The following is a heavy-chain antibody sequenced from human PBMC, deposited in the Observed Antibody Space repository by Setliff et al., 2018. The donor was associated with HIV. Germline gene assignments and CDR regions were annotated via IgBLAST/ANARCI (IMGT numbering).Heavy chain of an antibody. V-gene: IGHV1-18*01. CDR1: GYTFISYG. D-gene: IGHD6-6*01. CDR3: ARGGYTSSTTLFDY. J-gene: IGHJ4*02. CDR2: ISAYNGHT. Sequence: ASVKVSCKASGYTFISYGITWVRQAPGQGLEWMGWISAYNGHTTHAQKFQGRLTMTTDTSTYTAYMELRSLRSDDTAVYYCARGGYTSSTTLFDYWGQGTLVTVSS.